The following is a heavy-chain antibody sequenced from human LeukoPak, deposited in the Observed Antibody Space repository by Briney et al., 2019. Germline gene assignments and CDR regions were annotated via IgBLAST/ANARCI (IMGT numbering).Heavy chain of an antibody. J-gene: IGHJ6*02. Sequence: PGGSLRLSCVASEFTFSSYAMKWVRHAPGRGLEWVSTITDSGTITYYADSVKGRFTISRDDSNNTLYLQMNSLRAEDTALYFCARVISTTYKYMDVWGQGTPVTVSS. CDR2: ITDSGTIT. V-gene: IGHV3-23*01. CDR1: EFTFSSYA. D-gene: IGHD2-21*01. CDR3: ARVISTTYKYMDV.